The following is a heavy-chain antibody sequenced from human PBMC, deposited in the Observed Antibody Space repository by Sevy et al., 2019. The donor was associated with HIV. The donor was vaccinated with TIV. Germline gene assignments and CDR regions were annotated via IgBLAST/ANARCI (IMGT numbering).Heavy chain of an antibody. Sequence: GGSLRLSCAASGFTFTDYAMSWVRQAPGKGLEWISTITNTGGDTYYADSVRGRFTISRDNSKNTLHLQMNSLRAEDTAVYYCAKDKAFRFLDYLPPNYYFDYWGQGTLVTVSS. J-gene: IGHJ4*02. CDR3: AKDKAFRFLDYLPPNYYFDY. D-gene: IGHD3-3*01. CDR2: ITNTGGDT. CDR1: GFTFTDYA. V-gene: IGHV3-23*01.